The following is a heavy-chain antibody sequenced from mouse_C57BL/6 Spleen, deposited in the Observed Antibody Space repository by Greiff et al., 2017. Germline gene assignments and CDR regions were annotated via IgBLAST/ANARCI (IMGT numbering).Heavy chain of an antibody. V-gene: IGHV1-52*01. CDR2: IDPSDSET. D-gene: IGHD3-2*02. CDR1: GYTFTSYW. Sequence: VQLQQPGAELVRPGSSVKLSCKASGYTFTSYWMHWVKQRPIQGLEWIGNIDPSDSETHYNQKFKDKATLTVDKSSSTAYMQLSSLTSEDSAVYYWARESSGYRDFDYWGQGTTLTVSS. J-gene: IGHJ2*01. CDR3: ARESSGYRDFDY.